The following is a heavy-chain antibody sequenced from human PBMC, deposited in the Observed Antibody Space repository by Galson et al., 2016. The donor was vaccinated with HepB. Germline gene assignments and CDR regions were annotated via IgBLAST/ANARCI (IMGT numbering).Heavy chain of an antibody. CDR1: GFTFSSYG. CDR3: ARGDPPRYCSGGICNSYYLDR. D-gene: IGHD2-15*01. CDR2: VSYAGTNR. J-gene: IGHJ4*02. Sequence: SLRLSCAASGFTFSSYGMHWVRQAPGKGLEWVAFVSYAGTNRFYGDSVRGRFTISRDNSKNTVNLEMKNLKIEDTALYYCARGDPPRYCSGGICNSYYLDRWGRGALVTVTS. V-gene: IGHV3-30*03.